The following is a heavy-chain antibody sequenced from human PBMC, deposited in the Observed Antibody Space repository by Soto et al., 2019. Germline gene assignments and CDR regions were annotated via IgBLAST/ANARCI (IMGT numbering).Heavy chain of an antibody. CDR3: ASIPRRGYSYGIDY. CDR1: GGSISSGTSY. CDR2: IYFTGAN. J-gene: IGHJ4*02. D-gene: IGHD2-21*02. Sequence: QVQLQESGPGLVKPSQTLSLTCNVSGGSISSGTSYWTWIRQHPGEGLEWIGHIYFTGANYSNPSLRSRLTMSVDTSKNQFSLKLTSVTAADTATYFCASIPRRGYSYGIDYWGQGTLVTVSS. V-gene: IGHV4-31*03.